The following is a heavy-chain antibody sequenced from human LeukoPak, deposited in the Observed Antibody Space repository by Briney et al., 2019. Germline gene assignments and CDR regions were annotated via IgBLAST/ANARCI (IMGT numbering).Heavy chain of an antibody. Sequence: NPSETLSLTCAVSVGSISSGGYSWSWIRQPPGEGLEWIGYIYHSGSTYYNPSLKSRVTISVDRSKNQFSLKLSSVTAADTAVYYCARGYGSGRSRNTYFDYWGQGTLVTVSS. CDR3: ARGYGSGRSRNTYFDY. J-gene: IGHJ4*02. CDR1: VGSISSGGYS. D-gene: IGHD3-10*01. CDR2: IYHSGST. V-gene: IGHV4-30-2*01.